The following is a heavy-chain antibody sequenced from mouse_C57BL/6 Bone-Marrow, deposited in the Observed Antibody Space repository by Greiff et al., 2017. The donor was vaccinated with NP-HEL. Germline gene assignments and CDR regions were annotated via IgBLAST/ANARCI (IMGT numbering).Heavy chain of an antibody. Sequence: EVQGVESGGDLVKPGGSLKLSCAASGFTFSSYGMSWVRQTPDKRLEWVATISSGGSYTYYPDSVKGRFTISRDNAKNTLYLQMSSLKSEDTAMYYCARTELLRFDYWGQGTTLTVSS. V-gene: IGHV5-6*01. CDR1: GFTFSSYG. D-gene: IGHD1-1*01. J-gene: IGHJ2*01. CDR2: ISSGGSYT. CDR3: ARTELLRFDY.